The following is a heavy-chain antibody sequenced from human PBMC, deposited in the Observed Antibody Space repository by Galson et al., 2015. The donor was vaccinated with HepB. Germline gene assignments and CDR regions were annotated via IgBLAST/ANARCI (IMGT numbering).Heavy chain of an antibody. Sequence: SLRLSCAASGFTFSSYGMRWVRQAPGKGLEWVAVISYDGSNKYYADSVKGRFTISRDNSKNTLYLQMNSLRAEDTAVYYCARDPYGDNAAFDIWGQGTMVTVSS. CDR1: GFTFSSYG. J-gene: IGHJ3*02. CDR3: ARDPYGDNAAFDI. D-gene: IGHD4-17*01. V-gene: IGHV3-30*03. CDR2: ISYDGSNK.